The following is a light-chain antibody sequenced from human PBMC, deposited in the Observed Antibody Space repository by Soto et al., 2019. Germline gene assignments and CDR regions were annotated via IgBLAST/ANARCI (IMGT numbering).Light chain of an antibody. V-gene: IGKV1-5*01. CDR1: QSISSW. Sequence: DIHMTQSPSTLSASVGDRVTITCRASQSISSWLAWYQQKPGKAPKLLIYDASSLESGVPSRFSGSGSGTEFTLTISSLQPDDSATYYCQQYNSYWTFGQGTKVDIK. CDR3: QQYNSYWT. CDR2: DAS. J-gene: IGKJ1*01.